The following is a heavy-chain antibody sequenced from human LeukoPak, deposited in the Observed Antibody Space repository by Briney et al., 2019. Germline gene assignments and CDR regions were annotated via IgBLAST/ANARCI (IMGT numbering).Heavy chain of an antibody. CDR2: IIPIFGTA. J-gene: IGHJ4*02. V-gene: IGHV1-69*06. D-gene: IGHD2-15*01. CDR3: ARDNGWQYCSGGSCYLLDY. CDR1: GGTFSSNA. Sequence: SVKVSCKASGGTFSSNAISWVRQAPGQGLEWMGGIIPIFGTANYAQKFQGRVTITADKSTSTAYMELSSLRSEDTAVYYCARDNGWQYCSGGSCYLLDYWGQGTLVTVSS.